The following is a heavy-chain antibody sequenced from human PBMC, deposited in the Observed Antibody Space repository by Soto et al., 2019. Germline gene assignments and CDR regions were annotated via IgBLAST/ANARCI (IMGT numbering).Heavy chain of an antibody. D-gene: IGHD3-10*01. Sequence: LSLTCTVSGGSISSYYWSWIRQPPGKGLEWIGYIYYSGSTNYNPSLKSRVTISVDTSKNQFSLKLSSVTAADTAVYYCARLPHSGPSGHGMDVWGQGTTVTVSS. CDR2: IYYSGST. V-gene: IGHV4-59*01. CDR3: ARLPHSGPSGHGMDV. J-gene: IGHJ6*02. CDR1: GGSISSYY.